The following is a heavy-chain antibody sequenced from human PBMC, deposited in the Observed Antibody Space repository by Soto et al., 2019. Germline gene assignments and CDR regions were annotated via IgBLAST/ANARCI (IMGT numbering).Heavy chain of an antibody. CDR3: AKDDVAATLMIEYFQH. CDR2: ISGSGGST. D-gene: IGHD2-15*01. J-gene: IGHJ1*01. V-gene: IGHV3-23*01. Sequence: EVQLLESGGGLVQPGGSLRLSCAASGFTFSSYAMSWVRQAPGKGLEWVSAISGSGGSTYYADSVKGRFTISRDNSKNTLYLQMNSLRAEDTAVYYCAKDDVAATLMIEYFQHWGQGTLVTVSS. CDR1: GFTFSSYA.